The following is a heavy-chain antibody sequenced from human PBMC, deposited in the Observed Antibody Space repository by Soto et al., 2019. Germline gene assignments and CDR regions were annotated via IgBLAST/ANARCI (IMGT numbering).Heavy chain of an antibody. J-gene: IGHJ4*02. CDR3: ARGERQQQRDY. CDR2: MYYTGST. D-gene: IGHD6-13*01. Sequence: PSETLSLTCSVSGGSLSNIDYYWGWIRQPPGKGLEWIGYMYYTGSTNYNPSLKSRVIMSVDTSKNQFSLKLSSVTDADTAVYYCARGERQQQRDYWGQGTLVTVSS. CDR1: GGSLSNIDYY. V-gene: IGHV4-61*05.